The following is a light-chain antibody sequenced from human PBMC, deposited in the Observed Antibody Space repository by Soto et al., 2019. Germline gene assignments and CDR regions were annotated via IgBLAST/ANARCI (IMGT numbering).Light chain of an antibody. J-gene: IGKJ1*01. CDR1: QSVSSSY. CDR3: QQYGSSPGT. Sequence: EIVLTQSPGTLSLSPGERATLSCRASQSVSSSYLAWYQQRPGQAPRLLIYAASSRATGIPDRFSGSGSGTEFTLTISRLEPEEFAVYYCQQYGSSPGTFGQGTKVEIK. V-gene: IGKV3-20*01. CDR2: AAS.